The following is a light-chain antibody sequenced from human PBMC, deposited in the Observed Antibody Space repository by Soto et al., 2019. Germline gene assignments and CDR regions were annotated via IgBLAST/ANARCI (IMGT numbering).Light chain of an antibody. CDR2: EVI. V-gene: IGLV2-14*01. J-gene: IGLJ1*01. CDR1: SSDVGGYEY. CDR3: SSYRTGGSYV. Sequence: QSALTQPASVSGSPGQSITISCTGTSSDVGGYEYVSWYQQYPGKAPKLMIYEVIDRPAGAPRRFSGSKSGNTASLTITGLQAEDEADYYSSSYRTGGSYVFGTGAKLTVL.